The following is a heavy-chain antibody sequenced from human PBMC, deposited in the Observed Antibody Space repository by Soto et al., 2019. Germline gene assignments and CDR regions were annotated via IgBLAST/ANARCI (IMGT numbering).Heavy chain of an antibody. V-gene: IGHV1-18*01. J-gene: IGHJ4*02. Sequence: QVQLVQSGAEVKKPGASVKVSCKASGYTFTSYCISWVRQAPGQGLEWMGWISAYNGNTKYAQKPQGRVTMTTDTSTSTAYMELRSLRSDDTAVYYCARDLVDYYDFWSGYYRGYFDYWGQGTLVTVSS. CDR3: ARDLVDYYDFWSGYYRGYFDY. CDR1: GYTFTSYC. CDR2: ISAYNGNT. D-gene: IGHD3-3*01.